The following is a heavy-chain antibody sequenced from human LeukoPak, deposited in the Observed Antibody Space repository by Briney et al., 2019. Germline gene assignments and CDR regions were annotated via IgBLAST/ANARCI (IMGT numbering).Heavy chain of an antibody. CDR3: AKVVGVGGGTYDDAFDI. J-gene: IGHJ3*02. CDR2: ISGSSGST. Sequence: WGSLRLSCAASGFTFSSHAMTWVRQAPGKGLEWVSAISGSSGSTYYADSVKGRFTISRDNSKNTLSLQMDSLGAEDTAVYYCAKVVGVGGGTYDDAFDIRGPGKLGTVSS. V-gene: IGHV3-23*01. CDR1: GFTFSSHA. D-gene: IGHD1/OR15-1a*01.